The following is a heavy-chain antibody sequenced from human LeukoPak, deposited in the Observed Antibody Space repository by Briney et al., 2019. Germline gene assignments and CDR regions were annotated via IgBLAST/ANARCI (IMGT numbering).Heavy chain of an antibody. CDR1: GFRLTIHW. Sequence: GGSLRLSCAAYGFRLTIHWMTWVRQAPGKGLEWVANIQEDGSEKYYVDSVKGRFTISRDNAKNSLFLQMNSLRVEDTAVYYCARDRPHYGNTHLFDPWRQGTLVTVSS. J-gene: IGHJ5*02. CDR3: ARDRPHYGNTHLFDP. D-gene: IGHD3-10*01. CDR2: IQEDGSEK. V-gene: IGHV3-7*01.